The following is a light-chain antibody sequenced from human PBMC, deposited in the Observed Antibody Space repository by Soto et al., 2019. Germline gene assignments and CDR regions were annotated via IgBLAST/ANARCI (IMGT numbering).Light chain of an antibody. J-gene: IGLJ1*01. CDR2: DVS. Sequence: QSVLTQPASVSGSPGQSITISCTGTSSDVGGSNYVSWYQQHPGKAPKLIIFDVSHRPSGFSNRFSGSKSGNTASLTISGLQAEDEADYYCSSYTSSSTYVFGTGTKVT. CDR1: SSDVGGSNY. CDR3: SSYTSSSTYV. V-gene: IGLV2-14*03.